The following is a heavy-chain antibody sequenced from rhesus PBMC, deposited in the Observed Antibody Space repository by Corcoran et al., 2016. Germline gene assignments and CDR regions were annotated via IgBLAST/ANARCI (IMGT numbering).Heavy chain of an antibody. CDR1: GGSFSGYY. Sequence: QVQLQESGPGLVKPSETLSLTCAVSGGSFSGYYWGWIRQPPGKGLEWIGYISGSSGSTDYNPSLKSRVTNSTDTSKNQFSLKLSSVTAADTAVYYWARGGYSNYGPWGQGVLVTVSS. CDR3: ARGGYSNYGP. D-gene: IGHD4-23*01. CDR2: ISGSSGST. V-gene: IGHV4-165*01. J-gene: IGHJ4*01.